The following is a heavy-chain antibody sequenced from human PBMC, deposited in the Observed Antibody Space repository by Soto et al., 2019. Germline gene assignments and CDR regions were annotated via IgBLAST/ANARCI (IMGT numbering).Heavy chain of an antibody. CDR2: ITPMFGTP. J-gene: IGHJ4*02. Sequence: QVQLVQSGAEVKKPGSSVKVSCKASGGTFSRYTITWVRQAPGQGLEWMGGITPMFGTPNYAQQFQGRVTITADESTSPAYMELSSLRSEDTAMYYCARDGTLYDSSAYYYLYWGQGTLVTVSS. D-gene: IGHD3-22*01. V-gene: IGHV1-69*01. CDR3: ARDGTLYDSSAYYYLY. CDR1: GGTFSRYT.